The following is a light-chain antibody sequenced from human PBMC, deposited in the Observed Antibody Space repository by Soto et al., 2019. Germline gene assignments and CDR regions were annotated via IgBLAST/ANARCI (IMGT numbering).Light chain of an antibody. J-gene: IGKJ4*01. V-gene: IGKV3-15*01. CDR3: QQYTNLPLT. Sequence: EIVMTQSPATLSVSPGEGVTLSCRASQSVYSNLAWYQQKPGQAPRLLIYDASARAHDIPARFSGSGSGTDFTLTVSRLQSEDFAVYYCQQYTNLPLTFGGGTRVEIK. CDR2: DAS. CDR1: QSVYSN.